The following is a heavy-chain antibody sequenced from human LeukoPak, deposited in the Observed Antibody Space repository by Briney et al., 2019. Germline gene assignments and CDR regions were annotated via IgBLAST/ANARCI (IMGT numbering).Heavy chain of an antibody. CDR3: AREEYSGYDFVGEGEFDY. Sequence: GASVKVSCKVSGYTLTELFMHWVRQAPGKGLEWMGGFDPEDDETIYAQKFQGRVTMTEDTSTDTAYMELSSLRSEDTAVYYCAREEYSGYDFVGEGEFDYWGQGTLVTVSS. D-gene: IGHD5-12*01. V-gene: IGHV1-24*01. J-gene: IGHJ4*02. CDR2: FDPEDDET. CDR1: GYTLTELF.